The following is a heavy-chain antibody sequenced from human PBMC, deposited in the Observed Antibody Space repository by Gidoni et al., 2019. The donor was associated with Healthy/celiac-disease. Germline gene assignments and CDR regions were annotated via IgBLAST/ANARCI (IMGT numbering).Heavy chain of an antibody. CDR1: GGTFSSYA. J-gene: IGHJ4*02. CDR2: IIPIFGTA. D-gene: IGHD3-22*01. V-gene: IGHV1-69*01. Sequence: QVQLVQSGAEVKKPGSSVKVSCKASGGTFSSYAISWVRQAPGQGLEWMGGIIPIFGTANYAQKFQGRVTITADESTSTAYMELSSLRSEDTAVYYCAIPHRFYYDSSGYQVPFDYWGQGTLVTVSS. CDR3: AIPHRFYYDSSGYQVPFDY.